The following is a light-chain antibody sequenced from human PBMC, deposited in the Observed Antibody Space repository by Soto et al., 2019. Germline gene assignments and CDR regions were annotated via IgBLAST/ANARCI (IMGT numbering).Light chain of an antibody. CDR2: GAS. Sequence: EILLTQSPGTLSLSPGERATLSCRASQSVSSTYLSWYQLKPDQAPRLLIYGASSRATGIPDRFSGGGSGTDFTLTISRLEPEDFAVYYCQQYGYSFRAFGQGTKVEL. J-gene: IGKJ1*01. CDR3: QQYGYSFRA. CDR1: QSVSSTY. V-gene: IGKV3-20*01.